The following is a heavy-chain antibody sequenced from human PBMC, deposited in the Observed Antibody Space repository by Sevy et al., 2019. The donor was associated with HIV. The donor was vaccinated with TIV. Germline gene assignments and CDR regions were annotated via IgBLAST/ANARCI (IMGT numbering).Heavy chain of an antibody. CDR3: TARNFDF. Sequence: GGSLRLSCAASGLTLSYAWMNWVRQAPGKGLEWVGHIKSENDGGTTDFATPVKGRFIISRDDSKNTLYLQMNSLKPGDTALYYCTARNFDFWGRGTLVTVSS. V-gene: IGHV3-15*07. J-gene: IGHJ4*02. CDR1: GLTLSYAW. CDR2: IKSENDGGTT.